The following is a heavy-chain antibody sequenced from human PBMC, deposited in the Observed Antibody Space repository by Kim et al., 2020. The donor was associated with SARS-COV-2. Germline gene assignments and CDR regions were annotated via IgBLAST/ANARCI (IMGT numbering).Heavy chain of an antibody. CDR2: IYPGDSDT. D-gene: IGHD1-26*01. CDR3: ARRVGATTTRGWFDP. Sequence: GESLKISCKGSGCSFTSYWIGWVRQMPGKGLEWMGIIYPGDSDTRYSPSFQGQVTISADKSISTAYLQWSSLKASDTAMYYCARRVGATTTRGWFDPWGQGTLVTVSS. J-gene: IGHJ5*02. V-gene: IGHV5-51*01. CDR1: GCSFTSYW.